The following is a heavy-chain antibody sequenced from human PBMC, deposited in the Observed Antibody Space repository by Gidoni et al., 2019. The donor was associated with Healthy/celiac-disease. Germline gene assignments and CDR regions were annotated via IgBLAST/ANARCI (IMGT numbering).Heavy chain of an antibody. D-gene: IGHD3-3*01. CDR1: GGTFSSYA. J-gene: IGHJ4*02. CDR3: ARGRHYDFWSGYPHYYFDY. CDR2: IIPIFGTA. Sequence: QVQLVQSGAAVKKPGSSVKVSCKASGGTFSSYAISWVRQAPGQGLEWMGGIIPIFGTANYEQKFQGRVTITADKSTSTAYMELSSLRSEDTAVYYCARGRHYDFWSGYPHYYFDYWGQGTLVTVSS. V-gene: IGHV1-69*06.